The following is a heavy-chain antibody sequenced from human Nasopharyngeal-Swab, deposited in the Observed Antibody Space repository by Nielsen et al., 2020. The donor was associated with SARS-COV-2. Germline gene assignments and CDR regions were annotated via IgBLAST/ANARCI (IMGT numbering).Heavy chain of an antibody. CDR2: IDAGGGNT. J-gene: IGHJ4*02. D-gene: IGHD6-13*01. V-gene: IGHV3-53*01. CDR3: ARASKMGAAAGLHPFGN. CDR1: GFTVSSNY. Sequence: GGSLRLSCAASGFTVSSNYMSWVRQAPGKGLEWVSTIDAGGGNTWYADSVKGRFTISRDNSKSTLYLQMNSLRDEDTAVYYCARASKMGAAAGLHPFGNWGQGALVTVSS.